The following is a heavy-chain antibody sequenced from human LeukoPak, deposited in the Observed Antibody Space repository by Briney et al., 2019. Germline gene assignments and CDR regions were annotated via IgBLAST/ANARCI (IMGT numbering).Heavy chain of an antibody. CDR1: GFTFSDYY. J-gene: IGHJ4*02. V-gene: IGHV3-11*04. D-gene: IGHD3-10*01. CDR2: ISSSGSTI. CDR3: AKDIGSYYDY. Sequence: PGGSLRLSCAASGFTFSDYYMSWIRQAPGKGLEWVSYISSSGSTIYYADSVKGRFTSSRDNSKNTLYLEMNSLRAEDTAVYYCAKDIGSYYDYWGQGILVTVSS.